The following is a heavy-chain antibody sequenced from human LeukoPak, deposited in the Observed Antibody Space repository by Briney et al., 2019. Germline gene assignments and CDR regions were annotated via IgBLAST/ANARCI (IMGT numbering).Heavy chain of an antibody. D-gene: IGHD1-14*01. CDR3: ARDREPEKNYYFDY. J-gene: IGHJ4*02. CDR1: GFTFTSSA. V-gene: IGHV1-58*01. Sequence: GASVKVSCKASGFTFTSSAVQWVRQARGQRLEWIGWIVVGSGNTNYAQKFQGRVTMTRDTSTSTVYMELSSLRSEDTVVYYCARDREPEKNYYFDYWGQGTLVTVSS. CDR2: IVVGSGNT.